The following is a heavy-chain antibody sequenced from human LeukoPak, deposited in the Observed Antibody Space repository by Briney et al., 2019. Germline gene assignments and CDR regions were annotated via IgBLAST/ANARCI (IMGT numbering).Heavy chain of an antibody. CDR1: GFTLSCNW. CDR2: IRKDGSEK. CDR3: VRSLVTGDY. D-gene: IGHD2-8*02. V-gene: IGHV3-7*01. Sequence: GGSLRLSCAASGFTLSCNWMSWVRHAPGEGLEWVANIRKDGSEKNYVDSVKGRFTISRDNANNSLYLQMNSLRVEDTAVYYCVRSLVTGDYWGQGTLVTVSS. J-gene: IGHJ4*02.